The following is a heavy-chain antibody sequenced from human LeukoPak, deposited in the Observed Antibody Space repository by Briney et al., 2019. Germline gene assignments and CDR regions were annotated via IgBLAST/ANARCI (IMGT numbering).Heavy chain of an antibody. Sequence: GASVKVSCKASGYTFNSYDINWVRQSTGQGLEWMGWMNPNTGNTGYGERFQGRVTMTRDNSISTAYMELNSLTSEDTAVYYCARGGAVTYYKRDGWFDPWGQGTVVTVSS. CDR2: MNPNTGNT. CDR3: ARGGAVTYYKRDGWFDP. D-gene: IGHD3-10*01. CDR1: GYTFNSYD. J-gene: IGHJ5*02. V-gene: IGHV1-8*01.